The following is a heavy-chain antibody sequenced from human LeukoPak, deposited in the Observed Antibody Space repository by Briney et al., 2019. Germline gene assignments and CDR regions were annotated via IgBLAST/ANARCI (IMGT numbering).Heavy chain of an antibody. CDR3: AKDQGYYDSSGYSNYLDS. CDR1: GFTFSSYA. J-gene: IGHJ4*02. CDR2: ISYDGSNK. V-gene: IGHV3-30-3*01. D-gene: IGHD3-22*01. Sequence: GGSLRLSCAASGFTFSSYAMHWVRQAPGKGLEWVAVISYDGSNKYYADSVKGRFTISRDNSKNTLYLQMNSLRAEDTAVYYCAKDQGYYDSSGYSNYLDSWGQGTLVTVSS.